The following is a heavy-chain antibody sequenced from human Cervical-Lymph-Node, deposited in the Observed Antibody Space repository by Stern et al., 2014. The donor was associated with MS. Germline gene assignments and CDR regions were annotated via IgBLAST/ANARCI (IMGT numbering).Heavy chain of an antibody. Sequence: VQLVESGADVKKPGSSVRVSCKAYGGISWLRQAPGQGLESRGGILRPVGTAHLTQRSQGRLTITADKSTNTTYMELSSLRSDDTAIYYCARGAGDNWFDPWGQGTLVSVSS. D-gene: IGHD3-10*01. CDR1: GG. J-gene: IGHJ5*02. CDR2: ILRPVGTA. CDR3: ARGAGDNWFDP. V-gene: IGHV1-69*06.